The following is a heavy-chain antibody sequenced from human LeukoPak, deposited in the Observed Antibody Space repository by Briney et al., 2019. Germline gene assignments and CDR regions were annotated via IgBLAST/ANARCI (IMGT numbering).Heavy chain of an antibody. D-gene: IGHD2-15*01. CDR2: IRSKAYGGTA. V-gene: IGHV3-49*04. Sequence: GGSLRLSCTASGFTFGDYAMSWVRQAPGKGLECVGFIRSKAYGGTAEYAASVKGTLTITRDDSKGTAYLQMNSLKTEDTAVYYCTRASRYCTGGNCYRFFDYWGQGTLVTVSS. J-gene: IGHJ4*02. CDR3: TRASRYCTGGNCYRFFDY. CDR1: GFTFGDYA.